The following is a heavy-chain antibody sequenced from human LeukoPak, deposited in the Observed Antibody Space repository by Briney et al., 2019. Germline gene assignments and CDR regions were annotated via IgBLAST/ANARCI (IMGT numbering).Heavy chain of an antibody. V-gene: IGHV4-39*07. D-gene: IGHD3-22*01. CDR3: ARDNYYDSSSLGY. CDR1: GGSISTSNYY. J-gene: IGHJ4*02. CDR2: IYHSGST. Sequence: SETLSLACTVSGGSISTSNYYWGWIRQPPGKGMEWIGEIYHSGSTNYNPSLKSRVTISVDKSKNQFSLKLSSVTAADTAVYYCARDNYYDSSSLGYWGQGTLVTVSS.